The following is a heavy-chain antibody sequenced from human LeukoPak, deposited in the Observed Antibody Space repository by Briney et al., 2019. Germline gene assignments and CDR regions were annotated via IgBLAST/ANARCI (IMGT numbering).Heavy chain of an antibody. J-gene: IGHJ3*02. CDR3: AKTYYYDSARAFDI. CDR2: ISYDGSNK. V-gene: IGHV3-30*04. Sequence: GGSLRLSCAASGFTFSSYAMHWVRQAPGKGLEWVAVISYDGSNKYYADSVKGRFTISRDNSKNTLYLQMDSLRAEDTAIYYCAKTYYYDSARAFDIWGQGTLVTVSS. CDR1: GFTFSSYA. D-gene: IGHD3-22*01.